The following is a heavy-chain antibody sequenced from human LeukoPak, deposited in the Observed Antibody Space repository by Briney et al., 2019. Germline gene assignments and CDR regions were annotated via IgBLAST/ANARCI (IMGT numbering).Heavy chain of an antibody. V-gene: IGHV3-74*01. CDR1: GFTFSNYW. CDR3: ARTSSYFDS. Sequence: GGSLRLSCTASGFTFSNYWMHWVRQAPGKGLVWVSRISGDGMNTAYADSVKGQFTISRDNAKNTLYLQMNSLRVEDTAVYYCARTSSYFDSWGQGTLVTVSS. J-gene: IGHJ4*02. CDR2: ISGDGMNT.